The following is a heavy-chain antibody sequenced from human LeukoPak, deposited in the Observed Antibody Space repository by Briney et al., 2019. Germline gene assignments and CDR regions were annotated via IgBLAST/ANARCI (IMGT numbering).Heavy chain of an antibody. CDR1: GGTFSSYA. D-gene: IGHD3-22*01. Sequence: GASVKVSCKASGGTFSSYAISWVRQAPGQGLEWMGGIIPIFGTANYAQKFQGRVTITADESTSTAYMELSSLRSEDTAVYYCARGPVEDSSGYYYGPLFDYWGQGTLVTVSS. V-gene: IGHV1-69*13. J-gene: IGHJ4*02. CDR3: ARGPVEDSSGYYYGPLFDY. CDR2: IIPIFGTA.